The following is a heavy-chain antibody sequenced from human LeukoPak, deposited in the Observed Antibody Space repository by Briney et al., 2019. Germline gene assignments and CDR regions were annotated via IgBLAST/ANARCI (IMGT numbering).Heavy chain of an antibody. CDR1: GFTFSSYG. CDR2: ISYHGRNV. J-gene: IGHJ4*02. Sequence: GGSLRLSCVASGFTFSSYGMHWVRQAPGKGLEWVAFISYHGRNVCYADSVKGRFTVSRDDSQKTLYLQLNSLKAEDTAVYYCARSRGFDYWGQGTLVTVSS. V-gene: IGHV3-30*03. CDR3: ARSRGFDY.